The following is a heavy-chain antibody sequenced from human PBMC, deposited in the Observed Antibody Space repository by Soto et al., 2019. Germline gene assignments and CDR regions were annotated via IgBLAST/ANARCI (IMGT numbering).Heavy chain of an antibody. CDR1: GFTFRGYG. V-gene: IGHV3-33*01. CDR3: ARDGVGGIVCFGYFDY. Sequence: QVQLVESGGGVVQPGKSLRLSCAASGFTFRGYGMHWVRQAPGKGLEWVAVVRYDGSNIYYGDAVKGRFTISRDNSKDTLYLQMNSLRAEDTAVYYCARDGVGGIVCFGYFDYWGQGTLITVSS. J-gene: IGHJ4*02. CDR2: VRYDGSNI. D-gene: IGHD1-26*01.